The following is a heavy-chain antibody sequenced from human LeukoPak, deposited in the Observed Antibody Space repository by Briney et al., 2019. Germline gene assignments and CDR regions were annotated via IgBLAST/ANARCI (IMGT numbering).Heavy chain of an antibody. CDR3: ARDNGHKGVDY. V-gene: IGHV1-18*01. CDR2: ISGYNGNT. CDR1: GYTFTSYG. D-gene: IGHD2-8*01. J-gene: IGHJ4*02. Sequence: ASVKVSCKASGYTFTSYGISWMRQAPGQGLEWMGWISGYNGNTNYMQKFQGRVAMTTDPSTSTIYMELRSLRVDDTALYYCARDNGHKGVDYWGQGTLVTVSS.